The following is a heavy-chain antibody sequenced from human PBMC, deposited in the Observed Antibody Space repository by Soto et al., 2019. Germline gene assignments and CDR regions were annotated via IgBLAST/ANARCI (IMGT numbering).Heavy chain of an antibody. CDR3: ARDLGDYYDSSDALDI. D-gene: IGHD3-22*01. V-gene: IGHV1-46*01. CDR2: INPSGGST. CDR1: GYTFTSYY. J-gene: IGHJ3*02. Sequence: ASVKVSCKASGYTFTSYYMHWVRQAPGQGLEWMGIINPSGGSTSYAQKFQGRVTMTRDTSTSTVYMELSSLRSEDTAVYYCARDLGDYYDSSDALDIWGQGTMVTVSS.